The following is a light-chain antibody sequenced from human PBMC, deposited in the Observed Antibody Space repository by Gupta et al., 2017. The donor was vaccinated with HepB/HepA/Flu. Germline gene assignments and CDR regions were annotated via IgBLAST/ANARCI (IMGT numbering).Light chain of an antibody. CDR2: KDN. V-gene: IGLV3-1*01. CDR1: KLGDKY. CDR3: QAWDISTWV. J-gene: IGLJ3*02. Sequence: SYELTQPPSVSVSPGQTASITCSGAKLGDKYASWYQQKPGQSPVLVIYKDNKRPSGIPGRFSGSNSGNTATLNISGTQAMDEADYYCQAWDISTWVFGGGTKLTVL.